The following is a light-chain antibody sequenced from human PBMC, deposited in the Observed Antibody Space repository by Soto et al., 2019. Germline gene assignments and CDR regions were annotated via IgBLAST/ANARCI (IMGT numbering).Light chain of an antibody. CDR3: QQRSNWPPKIT. Sequence: EIVLTQSPGTLSLSTGERATLSCRASQSVSYSYLAWYQQKPGQAPRLLISGASSRATGIPDRFSGSGSGTDFTLTISSLEPEDFAVYYCQQRSNWPPKITFGQGTLLEIK. J-gene: IGKJ5*01. CDR1: QSVSYSY. CDR2: GAS. V-gene: IGKV3D-20*02.